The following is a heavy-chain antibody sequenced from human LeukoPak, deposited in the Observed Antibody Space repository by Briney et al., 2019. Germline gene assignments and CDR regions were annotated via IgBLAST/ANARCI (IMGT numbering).Heavy chain of an antibody. V-gene: IGHV3-48*01. D-gene: IGHD3-3*01. CDR3: AGERTGPLRSGYYDSFLH. CDR1: GFTFSSYS. Sequence: GGSLRLSCAASGFTFSSYSMNWVRQAPGKGLEWVSYSSYSSSTIFYADSVKGRFTISRDNAKNSLYLQMNSLRAEDTAVYYCAGERTGPLRSGYYDSFLHWGQGTLVTVSS. J-gene: IGHJ4*02. CDR2: SSYSSSTI.